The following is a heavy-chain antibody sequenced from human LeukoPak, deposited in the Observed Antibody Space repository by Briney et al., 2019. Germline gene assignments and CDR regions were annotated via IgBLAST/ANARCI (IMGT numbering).Heavy chain of an antibody. CDR3: ARVGTYGSGSYLSWLDY. V-gene: IGHV4-59*01. Sequence: SETLSLTCTVSGGPISSYYWSWIRQPPGKGLEWIGYIYSSGSTNYNPSLKSRVTISVDTSKNQFSLKLSSVTAADTAVYYCARVGTYGSGSYLSWLDYWGQGTLVTVSS. CDR1: GGPISSYY. D-gene: IGHD3-10*01. CDR2: IYSSGST. J-gene: IGHJ4*02.